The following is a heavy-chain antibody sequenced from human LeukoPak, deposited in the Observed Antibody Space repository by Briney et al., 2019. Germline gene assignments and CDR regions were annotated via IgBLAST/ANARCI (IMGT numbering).Heavy chain of an antibody. CDR3: ARASYSYDINGWVPFDY. J-gene: IGHJ4*02. V-gene: IGHV4-61*02. D-gene: IGHD3-22*01. CDR1: GNSISSGDNY. CDR2: IYTSGST. Sequence: PSQTLSLTCTVSGNSISSGDNYCSWLRQPAEKGLEWIGRIYTSGSTTYNPSLKSRVTISGDTSKNQFSLRLSSVTAADTAVYYCARASYSYDINGWVPFDYWGQGTLVTVSS.